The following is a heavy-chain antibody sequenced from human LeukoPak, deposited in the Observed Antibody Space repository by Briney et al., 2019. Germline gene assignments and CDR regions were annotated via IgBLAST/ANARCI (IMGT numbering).Heavy chain of an antibody. CDR3: ARDLVHRRLLASTYNWFDP. CDR1: GYIFTSYG. V-gene: IGHV1-18*01. J-gene: IGHJ5*02. CDR2: INTYNGNT. Sequence: GASVKVSCKASGYIFTSYGISWVRQAPGQGLEWMGWINTYNGNTKFAQKLQGRVTMTTDTSTSTAYMELRSLRSDDTAVYYCARDLVHRRLLASTYNWFDPWGQGTLVTVSS. D-gene: IGHD2/OR15-2a*01.